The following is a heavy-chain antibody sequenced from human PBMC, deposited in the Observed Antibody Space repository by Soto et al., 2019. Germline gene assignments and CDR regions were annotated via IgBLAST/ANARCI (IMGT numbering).Heavy chain of an antibody. CDR1: GGSVSSGSYY. V-gene: IGHV4-61*01. J-gene: IGHJ4*02. Sequence: SETLSLTCTVSGGSVSSGSYYWSWIRQPPGKGLEWIGYIYYSGSTNYNPSLKSRVTISVDTSKNQFSLKLSSVTAADTAVYYCARALRAAARYYFDYWGQGTLVTVSS. D-gene: IGHD6-13*01. CDR2: IYYSGST. CDR3: ARALRAAARYYFDY.